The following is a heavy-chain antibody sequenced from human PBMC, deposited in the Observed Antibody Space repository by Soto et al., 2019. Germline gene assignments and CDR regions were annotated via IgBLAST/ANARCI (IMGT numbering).Heavy chain of an antibody. CDR3: ARDGRRITTDYYYYYGMDV. D-gene: IGHD4-4*01. J-gene: IGHJ6*02. CDR1: GYTSTGYY. V-gene: IGHV1-2*04. Sequence: ASVKVSCKASGYTSTGYYMHWVRQAPGQGLEWMGWINPNSGGTNYAQKFQGWVTMTRDTSISTAYMELSRLRSDDTAVYYCARDGRRITTDYYYYYGMDVWGQGTTVTVSS. CDR2: INPNSGGT.